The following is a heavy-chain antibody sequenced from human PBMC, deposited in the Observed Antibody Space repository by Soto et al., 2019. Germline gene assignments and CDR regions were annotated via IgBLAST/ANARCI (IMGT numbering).Heavy chain of an antibody. CDR2: IYYSGST. CDR1: GGSISSYY. D-gene: IGHD5-12*01. J-gene: IGHJ3*02. Sequence: SETLSLTCTVSGGSISSYYWSWIRQPPGQGLEWIGYIYYSGSTNYNPSLKSRVTISVDTSKNQFSLKLSSVTAADTAVYYCAREGQEVATIGSDAFDIWGQGTMVTVSS. CDR3: AREGQEVATIGSDAFDI. V-gene: IGHV4-59*01.